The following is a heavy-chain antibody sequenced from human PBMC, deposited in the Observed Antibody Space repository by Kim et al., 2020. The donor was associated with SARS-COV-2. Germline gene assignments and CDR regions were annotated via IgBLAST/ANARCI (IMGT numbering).Heavy chain of an antibody. D-gene: IGHD6-19*01. Sequence: GGSLRLSCAASGFTFSSYAMHWVRQAPGKGLEWVAVISYDGSNKYYADSVKGRFTISRDNSKNTLYLQMNSLRAEDTAVYYCARKNISSGWYLGDAFDIWGQGTMVTFSS. CDR1: GFTFSSYA. J-gene: IGHJ3*02. CDR2: ISYDGSNK. V-gene: IGHV3-30-3*01. CDR3: ARKNISSGWYLGDAFDI.